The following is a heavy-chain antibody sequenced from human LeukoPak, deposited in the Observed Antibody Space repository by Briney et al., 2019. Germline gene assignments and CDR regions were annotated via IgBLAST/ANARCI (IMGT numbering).Heavy chain of an antibody. J-gene: IGHJ5*02. CDR1: GGSISSGGYY. D-gene: IGHD5-24*01. V-gene: IGHV4-31*03. CDR2: IYYSGST. Sequence: SETLSLTCTVSGGSISSGGYYWSWIRQHPGKGLEWIGCIYYSGSTYYNPSLKSRVTISVDTSKNQFSLKLSSVTAADTAVYYCARDREMATQSGWFDPWGQGTLVTASS. CDR3: ARDREMATQSGWFDP.